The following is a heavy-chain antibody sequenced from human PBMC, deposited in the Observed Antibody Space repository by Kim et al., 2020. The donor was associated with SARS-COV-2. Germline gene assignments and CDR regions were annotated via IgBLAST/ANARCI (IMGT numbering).Heavy chain of an antibody. J-gene: IGHJ6*02. CDR3: AGGRAGVVPSPVLGLGPYYEYYAMDV. D-gene: IGHD2-8*02. CDR2: INHTGGT. CDR1: GGSFSGFN. V-gene: IGHV4-34*01. Sequence: SETLSLTCAVYGGSFSGFNWSWIRRPPGKGLEWIGEINHTGGTKFSPSLKSRITISVDTSKSQFSLRLRSMTATDTAVYYCAGGRAGVVPSPVLGLGPYYEYYAMDVWGRGTPVAVSS.